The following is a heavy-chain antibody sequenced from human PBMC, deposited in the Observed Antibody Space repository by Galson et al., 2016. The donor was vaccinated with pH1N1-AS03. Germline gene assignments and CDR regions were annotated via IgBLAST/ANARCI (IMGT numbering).Heavy chain of an antibody. J-gene: IGHJ4*02. D-gene: IGHD6-19*01. Sequence: SLRLSCAASGFTFSIYWMTWVRQTPGKGLEWVATINPGGRGLYYADSLQGRFSISRDDAKTSLYLQMSSLGVDDTAVYYCARFGKNGWDLDSWGQGTLVSVSS. CDR2: INPGGRGL. CDR1: GFTFSIYW. V-gene: IGHV3-7*03. CDR3: ARFGKNGWDLDS.